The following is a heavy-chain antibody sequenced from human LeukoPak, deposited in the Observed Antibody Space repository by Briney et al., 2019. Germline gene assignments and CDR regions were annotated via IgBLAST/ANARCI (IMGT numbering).Heavy chain of an antibody. CDR2: IIPIFGTA. D-gene: IGHD3-22*01. CDR3: ARDNTLVVDP. V-gene: IGHV1-69*05. J-gene: IGHJ5*02. CDR1: GGTFSSYA. Sequence: GASVKVSCXASGGTFSSYAISWVRQAPGQGLEWMGGIIPIFGTANYAQKFQGRVTITTDESTSTAYMELSSLRSEDTAVYYCARDNTLVVDPWGQGTLVTVSP.